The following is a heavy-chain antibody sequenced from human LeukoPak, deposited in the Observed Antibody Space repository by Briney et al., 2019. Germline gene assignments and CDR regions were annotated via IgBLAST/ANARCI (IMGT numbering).Heavy chain of an antibody. CDR2: IKEDGTET. J-gene: IGHJ4*02. CDR3: AKEGRSLQTY. CDR1: GFMFSSNW. D-gene: IGHD5-24*01. V-gene: IGHV3-7*03. Sequence: GGPLRLSCAASGFMFSSNWVSWVRLAPGKGLEWVANIKEDGTETYYVDSVKGRFTISRGNAKNSLYLQMNSLRVEDTAVYYCAKEGRSLQTYWGQGTLVTVSS.